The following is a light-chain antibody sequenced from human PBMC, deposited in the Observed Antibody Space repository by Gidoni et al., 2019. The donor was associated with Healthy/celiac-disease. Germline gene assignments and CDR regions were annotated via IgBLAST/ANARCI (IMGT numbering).Light chain of an antibody. J-gene: IGKJ2*01. V-gene: IGKV1-5*03. Sequence: DIQMTQSPSTLSASVGDRVTITCRASQSISSWLAWYQQKPGKAPKLLIYKASSLESGVPSRFSGSGSGTEYTLTISSLQPDDFATYYCQQYNSYPYTFGQGTKLEIK. CDR3: QQYNSYPYT. CDR1: QSISSW. CDR2: KAS.